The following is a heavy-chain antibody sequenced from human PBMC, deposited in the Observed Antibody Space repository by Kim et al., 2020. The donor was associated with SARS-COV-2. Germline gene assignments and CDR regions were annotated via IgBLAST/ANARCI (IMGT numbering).Heavy chain of an antibody. Sequence: GGSLRLSCAASGFTFSSYEMNWVRQAPGKGLEWISYITSGSTIYYADSVKGRFTISRDNAKNSLYLQMNSLRAEDTAVYYCARGRATGTRGPYYNGMDVWGQGTTVTVSS. V-gene: IGHV3-48*03. CDR1: GFTFSSYE. J-gene: IGHJ6*02. CDR2: ITSGSTI. CDR3: ARGRATGTRGPYYNGMDV. D-gene: IGHD1-1*01.